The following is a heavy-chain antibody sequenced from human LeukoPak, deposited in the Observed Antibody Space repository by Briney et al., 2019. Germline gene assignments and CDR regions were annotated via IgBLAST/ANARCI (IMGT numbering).Heavy chain of an antibody. Sequence: GGSLRLSCAASGFTFSSYAMSWVRRAPGKGLEWVSAISGSGGSTYYADSVKGRFTISRDNSKNTLYLQMNSLRAEDTAVYYSAKSVVLLWFGELFPHDYWGQGTLVTVSS. V-gene: IGHV3-23*01. CDR1: GFTFSSYA. J-gene: IGHJ4*02. D-gene: IGHD3-10*01. CDR2: ISGSGGST. CDR3: AKSVVLLWFGELFPHDY.